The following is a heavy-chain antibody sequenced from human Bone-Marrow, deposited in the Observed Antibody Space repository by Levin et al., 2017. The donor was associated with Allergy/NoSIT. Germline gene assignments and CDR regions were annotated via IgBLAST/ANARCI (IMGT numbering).Heavy chain of an antibody. CDR1: GFPFADDA. CDR3: ARGRVIATGGTVYYYRGMDG. J-gene: IGHJ6*02. Sequence: SLPLSCPASGFPFADDAMHWVRQVPGKGLEWVSGISWDSNTIDYADPVKGRFTISRDNAKNSLYLQMNSLRTEDTALYYCARGRVIATGGTVYYYRGMDGWGQGTTVTVSS. V-gene: IGHV3-9*01. CDR2: ISWDSNTI. D-gene: IGHD6-13*01.